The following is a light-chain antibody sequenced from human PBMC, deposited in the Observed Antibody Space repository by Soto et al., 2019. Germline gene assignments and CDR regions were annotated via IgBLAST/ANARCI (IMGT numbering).Light chain of an antibody. CDR1: QSVSSSY. J-gene: IGKJ1*01. Sequence: EIVLTQSPGTLSLSPGERATLSCRASQSVSSSYLAWYQQKPGQAPRLFIYGASSRATGIPDRFSGSGSGTDFTLTIRRLETEECAVFYCQQYGTSPRTFGQGTKVEIK. V-gene: IGKV3-20*01. CDR2: GAS. CDR3: QQYGTSPRT.